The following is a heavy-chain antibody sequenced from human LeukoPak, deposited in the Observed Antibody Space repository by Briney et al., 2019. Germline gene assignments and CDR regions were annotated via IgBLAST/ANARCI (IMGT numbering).Heavy chain of an antibody. CDR1: GYTLTELS. CDR3: ATRRPNYDILTGYYRNYFDY. Sequence: ASVKVSCKVSGYTLTELSMHWVRQAPGKGLEWMGGFDPEDGETIYAQKFQGRVTMTEDTSTDTAYVELSSLRSEDTAVYYCATRRPNYDILTGYYRNYFDYWGQGTLVTVSS. D-gene: IGHD3-9*01. J-gene: IGHJ4*02. CDR2: FDPEDGET. V-gene: IGHV1-24*01.